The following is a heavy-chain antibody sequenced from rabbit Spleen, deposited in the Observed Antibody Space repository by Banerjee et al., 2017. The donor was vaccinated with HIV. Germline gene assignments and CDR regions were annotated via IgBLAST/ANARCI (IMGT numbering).Heavy chain of an antibody. CDR1: GFSFSSSYY. J-gene: IGHJ3*01. V-gene: IGHV1S40*01. CDR3: ARTYGSGAVDSYTNF. CDR2: IYAGSSGST. D-gene: IGHD5-1*01. Sequence: QSLEESGGDLVKPGASLTLTCTASGFSFSSSYYMCWVRQAPGKGLEWIACIYAGSSGSTYYASWAKGRFTISKTSSTTVTLQMTSLTAADTATYFCARTYGSGAVDSYTNFWGPGTLVTVS.